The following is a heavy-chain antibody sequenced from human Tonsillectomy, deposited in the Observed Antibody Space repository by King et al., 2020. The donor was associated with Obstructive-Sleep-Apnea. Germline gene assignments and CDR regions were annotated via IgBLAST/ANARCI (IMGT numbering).Heavy chain of an antibody. D-gene: IGHD2-15*01. CDR2: TSCYNNNT. Sequence: QLVQSGGEVKNPGASVKVSCKASGYTFTSYGVTWVRQAPGQGLEWMGWTSCYNNNTNYAQKFQGRVTMTTDTSTTTAYMELRSLRSDDTAVFYCARDQKGYCSGGTCSPPAYWGQGTLVTVSS. CDR1: GYTFTSYG. CDR3: ARDQKGYCSGGTCSPPAY. J-gene: IGHJ4*02. V-gene: IGHV1-18*04.